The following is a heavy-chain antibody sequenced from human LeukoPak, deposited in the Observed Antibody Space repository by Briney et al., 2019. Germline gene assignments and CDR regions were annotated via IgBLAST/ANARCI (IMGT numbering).Heavy chain of an antibody. CDR1: GGSISSGSYY. V-gene: IGHV4-61*02. CDR3: ARQGATFRGVTIQNWFDP. J-gene: IGHJ5*02. Sequence: SQTLSLTCTVSGGSISSGSYYWNWIRQPAGKGLEWIGRIYTSGSTYYNPSLKSRVTISVDTSKNQFSLKLSSVTAADTAVYYCARQGATFRGVTIQNWFDPWGQGTLVTVSS. CDR2: IYTSGST. D-gene: IGHD3-10*01.